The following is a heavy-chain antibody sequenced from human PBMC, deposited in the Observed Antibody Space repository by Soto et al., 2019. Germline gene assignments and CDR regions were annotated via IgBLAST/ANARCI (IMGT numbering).Heavy chain of an antibody. CDR1: GGTFSSYA. J-gene: IGHJ6*02. CDR2: IIPVYGTA. V-gene: IGHV1-69*01. D-gene: IGHD2-15*01. Sequence: QVQLVQSGAEGKKPGSSVKVSCKASGGTFSSYAFSWVRQAPGQGLEWMGGIIPVYGTANYAEKFQGRVTFTADESTTTAHMELSSLRSEDTAVYYCARSGGHSYYYYGLDVWGLGTTVTVSS. CDR3: ARSGGHSYYYYGLDV.